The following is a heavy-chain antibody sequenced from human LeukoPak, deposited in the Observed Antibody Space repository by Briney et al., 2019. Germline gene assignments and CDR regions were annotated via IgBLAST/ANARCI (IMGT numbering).Heavy chain of an antibody. Sequence: QAGGSLRLSCAASGFTFSSYGMHWVRQAPGKGLEWVAVISYDGSNKYYADSVKGRFTISRDNSKNTLYLQMNSLRAEDTAVYYCAKLLPRDGYNYFDYWGQGTLVTVSS. D-gene: IGHD5-24*01. CDR3: AKLLPRDGYNYFDY. V-gene: IGHV3-30*18. J-gene: IGHJ4*02. CDR2: ISYDGSNK. CDR1: GFTFSSYG.